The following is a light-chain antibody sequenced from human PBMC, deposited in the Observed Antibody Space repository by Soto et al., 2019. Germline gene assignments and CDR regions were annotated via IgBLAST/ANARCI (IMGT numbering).Light chain of an antibody. J-gene: IGKJ2*01. V-gene: IGKV3-20*01. CDR2: SAS. Sequence: ENVLTQSPGTLSLSPGERATLSCRASQSVTSSYLAWYQQKPGQAPRLLIYSASSRATGVPDRFSGSGSATDFTLTISRVEPEDFAVYYCQQYGSSRNTLGQGTKLEIK. CDR3: QQYGSSRNT. CDR1: QSVTSSY.